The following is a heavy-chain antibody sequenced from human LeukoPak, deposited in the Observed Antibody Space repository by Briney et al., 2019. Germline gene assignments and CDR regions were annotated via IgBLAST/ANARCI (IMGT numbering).Heavy chain of an antibody. V-gene: IGHV3-23*01. CDR2: ISHSGGSI. CDR3: AMALDY. CDR1: GFTFSNYL. Sequence: GGSLRLSCVASGFTFSNYLMNWVRQAPGKGLEWVSGISHSGGSIYYADSVKGRFTISRDNSKNTLCLQMDRLRVEDTAVYYCAMALDYWGQGTLVTVSS. J-gene: IGHJ4*02.